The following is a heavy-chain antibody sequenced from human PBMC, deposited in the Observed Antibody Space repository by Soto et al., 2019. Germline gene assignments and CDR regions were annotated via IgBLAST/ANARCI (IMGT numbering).Heavy chain of an antibody. J-gene: IGHJ4*02. CDR3: ARVSRDTLMTGAFDS. V-gene: IGHV1-18*01. CDR2: ITLYNGNT. CDR1: GYTFTRHG. Sequence: QVRLVQSGAEMKKPGASVKVSCKASGYTFTRHGISWVRQAPGQGLEWLGWITLYNGNTNYAQNFKGRVTMTADTPTTTAYMELTSLRSDDTAVYYCARVSRDTLMTGAFDSCGQRARVTVSS. D-gene: IGHD3-16*01.